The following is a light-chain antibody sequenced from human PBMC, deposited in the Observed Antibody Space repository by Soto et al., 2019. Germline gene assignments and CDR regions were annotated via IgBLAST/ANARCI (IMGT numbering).Light chain of an antibody. CDR1: SSDVGGYHY. J-gene: IGLJ2*01. Sequence: QSALTQPPSASGSPGQSVTISCTGTSSDVGGYHYVSWYQQHPGKAPKLMIYEVSKRPSGVPDRFSGSKSGNTASLTVAGLQAEDEAEYYCSSYAGTKAVFGGGTQLTVL. V-gene: IGLV2-8*01. CDR2: EVS. CDR3: SSYAGTKAV.